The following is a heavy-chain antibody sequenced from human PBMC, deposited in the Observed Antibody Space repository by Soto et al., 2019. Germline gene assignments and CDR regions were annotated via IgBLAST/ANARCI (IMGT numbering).Heavy chain of an antibody. Sequence: QVQLVESGGGVVQPGRSLRLSCAASGFTFTSYGMHWVRQAPGKGLEWVAVISYDGSNTYYADSVKGRSTISRDNSNNTLYLQMNSLRAEDTAVYYCAKATRRGYHYYGMDVWGQGTTVTVSS. CDR1: GFTFTSYG. V-gene: IGHV3-30*18. CDR2: ISYDGSNT. J-gene: IGHJ6*02. CDR3: AKATRRGYHYYGMDV.